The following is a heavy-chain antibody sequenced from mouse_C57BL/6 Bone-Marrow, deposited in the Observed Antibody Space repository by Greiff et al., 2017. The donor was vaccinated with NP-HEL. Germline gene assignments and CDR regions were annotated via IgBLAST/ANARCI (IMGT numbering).Heavy chain of an antibody. Sequence: QVQLQQPGAELVMPGASVKLSCKASGYTFTSYWMHWVKQRPGQGLEWIGEIDPSDSYTNYNQKFKGKSTLTVDKSSSTAYMQLSSLTSEDSAVYYVASDDYDGGYFDYWGQGTTLTVSS. D-gene: IGHD2-4*01. CDR3: ASDDYDGGYFDY. J-gene: IGHJ2*01. V-gene: IGHV1-69*01. CDR2: IDPSDSYT. CDR1: GYTFTSYW.